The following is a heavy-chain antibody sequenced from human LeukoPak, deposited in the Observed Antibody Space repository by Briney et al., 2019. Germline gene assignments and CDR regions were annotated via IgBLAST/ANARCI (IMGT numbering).Heavy chain of an antibody. J-gene: IGHJ5*02. V-gene: IGHV3-74*01. Sequence: GGSLRLSCAASGFTFSSYWMHWVRQAPGKGLVWVSRINSDGSSTSYADSVKGRFTISRDNAKNTLYLQMNSLRAEDTAVYYCAREGSSSWYVNWFDPWGQGTLVTVSS. CDR1: GFTFSSYW. CDR2: INSDGSST. D-gene: IGHD6-13*01. CDR3: AREGSSSWYVNWFDP.